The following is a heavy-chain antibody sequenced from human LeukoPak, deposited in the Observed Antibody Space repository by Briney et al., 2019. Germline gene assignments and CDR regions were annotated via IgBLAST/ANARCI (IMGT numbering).Heavy chain of an antibody. D-gene: IGHD2-8*01. CDR1: GFTFSSDG. Sequence: GGSLRLSCAAAGFTFSSDGMHSVRQAPGRGLGWVAFIRSDGSSKHYADSVKGRFTISRDNSYSTLYVQMNSLRAEDTAVYYCAKGLNGYLDYWGQGTLVTVSS. CDR3: AKGLNGYLDY. CDR2: IRSDGSSK. V-gene: IGHV3-30*02. J-gene: IGHJ4*02.